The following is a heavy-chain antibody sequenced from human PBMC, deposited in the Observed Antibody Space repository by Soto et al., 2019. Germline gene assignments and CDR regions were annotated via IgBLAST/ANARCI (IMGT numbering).Heavy chain of an antibody. J-gene: IGHJ5*02. CDR2: TNLSVTT. Sequence: QVQLQQWGARLLKPSETLSLTCAVYGGSFSGYYWSWIRQSPGKGLEWIGETNLSVTTNYNPSLKSRVTMSVDTSKNQFSLKLTSVTAADTAVYYCAKGGGSLWSWGQGTLVTVSS. D-gene: IGHD3-10*01. V-gene: IGHV4-34*01. CDR3: AKGGGSLWS. CDR1: GGSFSGYY.